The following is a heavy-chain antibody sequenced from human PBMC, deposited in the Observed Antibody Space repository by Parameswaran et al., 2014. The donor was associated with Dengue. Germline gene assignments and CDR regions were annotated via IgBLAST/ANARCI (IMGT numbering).Heavy chain of an antibody. J-gene: IGHJ5*02. D-gene: IGHD3-10*01. Sequence: VRQAPGKGLEWVSSISSSSSYIYYADSVKGRFTISRDNAKNSLYLQMNSLRAEDTAVYYCARDRYHGDPAGWFDPWGQGTLVTVSS. CDR3: ARDRYHGDPAGWFDP. V-gene: IGHV3-21*01. CDR2: ISSSSSYI.